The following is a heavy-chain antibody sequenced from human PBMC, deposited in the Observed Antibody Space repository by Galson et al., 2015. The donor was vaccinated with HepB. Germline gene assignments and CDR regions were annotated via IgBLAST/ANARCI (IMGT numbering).Heavy chain of an antibody. J-gene: IGHJ4*02. D-gene: IGHD6-19*01. Sequence: SLRLSCAASGFTFSSYAMSWVRQAPGKGLEWVSAISGSGGSTYYADSVKGRFTISRDNSKNTLYLQMNSLRAEDTAVYYCAKDKYGSGWYSNFDYWGQGTLVTVSS. CDR1: GFTFSSYA. CDR2: ISGSGGST. V-gene: IGHV3-23*01. CDR3: AKDKYGSGWYSNFDY.